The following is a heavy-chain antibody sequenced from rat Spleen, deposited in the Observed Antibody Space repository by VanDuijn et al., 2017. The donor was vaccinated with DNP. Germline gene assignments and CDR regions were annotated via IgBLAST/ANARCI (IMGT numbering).Heavy chain of an antibody. J-gene: IGHJ2*01. V-gene: IGHV3-1*01. CDR2: ISYSGRT. Sequence: EVQLQESGPGLVKPSQSLSLTCSVPGYSITSNYWGWIRQFPGNKMEYIGHISYSGRTSYNPSLKRRISITRDTSKNQFFLQLNSVTTEDTATYYCARWGDYFDYRGQGVMVTVSS. CDR1: GYSITSNY. CDR3: ARWGDYFDY.